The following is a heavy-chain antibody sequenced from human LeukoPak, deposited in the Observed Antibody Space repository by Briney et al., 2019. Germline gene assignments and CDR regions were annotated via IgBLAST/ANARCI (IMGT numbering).Heavy chain of an antibody. CDR3: ARRWTTMTDDYFDY. CDR1: GYTFTSYN. Sequence: GASVTVSCTASGYTFTSYNIGWVRQAHGQGLEWMGWISGCNGHTNYARRLQGRVTMTTDTSTSTAYLEVRSLRSDDTAVFYCARRWTTMTDDYFDYWGQGTLVIVSS. V-gene: IGHV1-18*04. CDR2: ISGCNGHT. J-gene: IGHJ4*02. D-gene: IGHD4-17*01.